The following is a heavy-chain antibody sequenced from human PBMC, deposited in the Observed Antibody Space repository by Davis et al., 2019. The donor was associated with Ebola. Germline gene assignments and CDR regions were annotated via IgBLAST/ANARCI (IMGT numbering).Heavy chain of an antibody. D-gene: IGHD5-12*01. Sequence: SLKISCAASGLSFSSFAMHWVRQAPGKGLQWVALLAEDGSNTYYSDSVKGRFTISRDNSRNTLYLQMHSLRVEDTADYFCARELQSGGFSGYSLDSWGQGTPVIVSP. CDR1: GLSFSSFA. V-gene: IGHV3-33*05. CDR3: ARELQSGGFSGYSLDS. CDR2: LAEDGSNT. J-gene: IGHJ4*02.